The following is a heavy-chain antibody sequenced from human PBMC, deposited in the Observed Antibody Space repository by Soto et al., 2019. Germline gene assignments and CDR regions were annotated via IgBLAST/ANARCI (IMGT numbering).Heavy chain of an antibody. CDR3: ASSSSYYDFWSGSLYGMDV. V-gene: IGHV1-46*01. J-gene: IGHJ6*02. CDR1: GYTFTSYY. Sequence: ASVKVSCKASGYTFTSYYMHWVRQAPGQGLEWMGIINPSGGSTSYAQKFQGRVTMTRDTSTSTVYMELSSLRSEDTVVYYCASSSSYYDFWSGSLYGMDVWGQRTTVTVSS. CDR2: INPSGGST. D-gene: IGHD3-3*01.